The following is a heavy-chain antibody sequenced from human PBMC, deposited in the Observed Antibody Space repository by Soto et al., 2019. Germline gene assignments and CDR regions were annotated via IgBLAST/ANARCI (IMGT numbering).Heavy chain of an antibody. J-gene: IGHJ4*02. CDR3: ARSSYSSSRNDTAG. CDR2: TYYRSKWYN. D-gene: IGHD6-13*01. V-gene: IGHV6-1*01. CDR1: GDSVSSNSAA. Sequence: QTRSLTCAISGDSVSSNSAAWNWIRQSPSRGLEWLGRTYYRSKWYNHYAVSVKSRITVNPDTSKNQFSLKLSSVTAADTAVYYCARSSYSSSRNDTAGWGQGTLVTVSS.